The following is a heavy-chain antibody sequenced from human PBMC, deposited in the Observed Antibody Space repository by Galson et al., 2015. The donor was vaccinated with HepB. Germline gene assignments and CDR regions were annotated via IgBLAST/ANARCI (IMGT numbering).Heavy chain of an antibody. CDR2: IDPFDSYS. CDR3: VRHSFREASPSPPSDH. Sequence: QSGAEVKKPGESLRISCKGSGYNFTEYWISWVRQMPGKDMEWMGRIDPFDSYSLYNPSFQGHVSISSDKSLTTVYLHWSSLKASDTAIYYCVRHSFREASPSPPSDHWGQGSLVTVSS. V-gene: IGHV5-10-1*01. J-gene: IGHJ4*02. CDR1: GYNFTEYW. D-gene: IGHD3-16*01.